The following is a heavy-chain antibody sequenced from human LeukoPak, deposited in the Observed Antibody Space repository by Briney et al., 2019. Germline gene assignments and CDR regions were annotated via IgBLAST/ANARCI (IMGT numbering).Heavy chain of an antibody. CDR1: GFTFDDYA. CDR3: AKASEPVVVAASLPYYFDY. D-gene: IGHD2-15*01. V-gene: IGHV3-9*01. CDR2: ISWNSGSI. J-gene: IGHJ4*02. Sequence: GGSLRLSCAASGFTFDDYAMHWVRQAPGKGLEWVSGISWNSGSIGYADSVKGRFTISRDNAKNSQYLQMNSLRAEDTALYYCAKASEPVVVAASLPYYFDYWGQGTLVTVSS.